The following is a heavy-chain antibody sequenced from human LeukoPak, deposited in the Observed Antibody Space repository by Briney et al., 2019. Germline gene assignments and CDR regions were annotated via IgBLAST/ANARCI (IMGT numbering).Heavy chain of an antibody. CDR1: GFTVNSNH. CDR3: ARVIVTGYYDAFDI. Sequence: GGSLRLSCAASGFTVNSNHMSWVRQAPGKGLEWVSVIYSGGSTYYADSVKGRFTISRDNSKNTLYLQMNSLRAEDTAVYYCARVIVTGYYDAFDIWGQGTMVTVSS. D-gene: IGHD3-9*01. J-gene: IGHJ3*02. CDR2: IYSGGST. V-gene: IGHV3-53*01.